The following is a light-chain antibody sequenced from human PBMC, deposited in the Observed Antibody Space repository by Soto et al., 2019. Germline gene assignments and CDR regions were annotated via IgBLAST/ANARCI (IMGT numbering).Light chain of an antibody. CDR3: QQYSDWPLT. CDR1: QSVRSH. J-gene: IGKJ4*01. CDR2: GVS. V-gene: IGKV3D-15*01. Sequence: IVPTQSPSTLSLSPGERATLSCRASQSVRSHLAWFQQKPGQAPRLLMYGVSTRATGMPDRFSGSGSGTEFTLIISSLQSEDFAVYYCQQYSDWPLTFGGGTKVDIK.